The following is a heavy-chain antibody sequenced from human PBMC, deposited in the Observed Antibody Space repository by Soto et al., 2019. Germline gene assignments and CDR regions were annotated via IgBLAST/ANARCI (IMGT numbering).Heavy chain of an antibody. V-gene: IGHV1-8*02. D-gene: IGHD2-15*01. CDR3: ARWGQNAAAGPKFDY. Sequence: QVQLVQSGAEVAKPGASVKVSCKASGYTFISYDINWVRQAPGQGLEWIGWMNPNTANTGFAKKVQGRVTMTGDIPASTAYVELSGLRSEDTAVYYCARWGQNAAAGPKFDYWGQGTLVTVSS. CDR1: GYTFISYD. CDR2: MNPNTANT. J-gene: IGHJ4*02.